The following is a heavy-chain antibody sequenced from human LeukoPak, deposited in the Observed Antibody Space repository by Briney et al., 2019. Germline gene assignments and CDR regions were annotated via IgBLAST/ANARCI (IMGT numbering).Heavy chain of an antibody. CDR1: GGTFSSYA. V-gene: IGHV1-69*05. CDR3: ARDLLNTYYYDSSGYYPLDY. D-gene: IGHD3-22*01. CDR2: IIPIFGTA. Sequence: ASVKVSCKASGGTFSSYAISWVRQAPGQGLEWMGRIIPIFGTANYAQKFQGRVTITTDESTSTAYMELSSLRSEDTAVYHCARDLLNTYYYDSSGYYPLDYWGQGTLVTVSS. J-gene: IGHJ4*02.